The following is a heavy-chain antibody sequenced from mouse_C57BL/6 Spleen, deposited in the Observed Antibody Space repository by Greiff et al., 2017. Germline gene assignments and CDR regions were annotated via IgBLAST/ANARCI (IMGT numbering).Heavy chain of an antibody. CDR3: ARAYSAMDY. V-gene: IGHV1-72*01. CDR1: GYTFTSYW. Sequence: QVQLKQPGAELVKPGASVKLSCKASGYTFTSYWMHWVKQRPGRGLEWIGRIDPNSGGTKYNEKFKTKATLTVDKTSSIVYMQLSSLTSEDSAVYYCARAYSAMDYWGQGTSVTVSS. CDR2: IDPNSGGT. J-gene: IGHJ4*01.